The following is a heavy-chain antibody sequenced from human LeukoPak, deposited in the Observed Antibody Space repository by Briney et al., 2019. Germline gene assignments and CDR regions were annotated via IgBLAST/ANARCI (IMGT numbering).Heavy chain of an antibody. V-gene: IGHV3-43*02. J-gene: IGHJ4*02. CDR1: GFTFDDYA. Sequence: RPGGSLRLSCAASGFTFDDYAMHWVRQAPGKGLEWVSLISGDGGSTYYADSVRGRFTISRDNSKNSLYLQMNSLRTEDTALYYCAKGCSGGSCYSELLLDYWGQGTLVTVSS. D-gene: IGHD2-15*01. CDR3: AKGCSGGSCYSELLLDY. CDR2: ISGDGGST.